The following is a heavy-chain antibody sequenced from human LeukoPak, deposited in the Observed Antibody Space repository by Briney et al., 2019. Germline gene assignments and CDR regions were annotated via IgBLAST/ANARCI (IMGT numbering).Heavy chain of an antibody. Sequence: GGSLRLSCAASGFTFSSYGMHWVRQAPGKGLEWVAFIRYDGSNKYYADSVKGRFTISRDNSKNTLYLQMNSLRAEDTAVYYCAKDQGVATLLGGAFDIWGQGTMVTVSS. V-gene: IGHV3-30*02. CDR2: IRYDGSNK. CDR1: GFTFSSYG. J-gene: IGHJ3*02. D-gene: IGHD3-10*01. CDR3: AKDQGVATLLGGAFDI.